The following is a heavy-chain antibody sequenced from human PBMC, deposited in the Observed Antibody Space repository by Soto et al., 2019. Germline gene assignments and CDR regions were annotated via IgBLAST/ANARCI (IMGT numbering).Heavy chain of an antibody. Sequence: PGESLKISCKGSGYSFTSYWIGWVRQMPGKGLEWMGIIYPGDSDTRYSPSFQGQVTISADKSISTAYLQWSSLKASDTAMYYCARRAIPYCSSTSCPYYYYGMDVWGQGNTVTVSS. CDR3: ARRAIPYCSSTSCPYYYYGMDV. CDR2: IYPGDSDT. V-gene: IGHV5-51*01. D-gene: IGHD2-2*01. CDR1: GYSFTSYW. J-gene: IGHJ6*02.